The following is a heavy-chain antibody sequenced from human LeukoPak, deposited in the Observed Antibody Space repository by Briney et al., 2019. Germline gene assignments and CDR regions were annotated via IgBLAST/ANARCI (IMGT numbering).Heavy chain of an antibody. CDR2: ISYDGSNK. CDR3: ARAYCGGDCYSAY. V-gene: IGHV3-30*04. J-gene: IGHJ4*02. CDR1: GFTFSSYA. Sequence: PGRSLRLSCAASGFTFSSYAMHWVRQAPGKGLEWVAVISYDGSNKYYADSVKGRFTISRDNSKNTLYLQMNSLRAKDTAVYYCARAYCGGDCYSAYWGQGTLVTVSS. D-gene: IGHD2-21*02.